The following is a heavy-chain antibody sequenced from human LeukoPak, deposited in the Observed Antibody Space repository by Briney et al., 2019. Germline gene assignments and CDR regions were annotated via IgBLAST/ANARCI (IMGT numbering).Heavy chain of an antibody. CDR2: ISGSGGST. V-gene: IGHV3-23*01. CDR1: GFTLRSYA. D-gene: IGHD6-13*01. Sequence: GGTLRLSCADSGFTLRSYAMRSVCQAPQKRVEWVLYISGSGGSTYYADSVNGRLTISRNNSKYTLYLQMNSLRAEDTAVFYCANTSSWPYFFDWGDQGTLVTVSS. J-gene: IGHJ4*02. CDR3: ANTSSWPYFFDW.